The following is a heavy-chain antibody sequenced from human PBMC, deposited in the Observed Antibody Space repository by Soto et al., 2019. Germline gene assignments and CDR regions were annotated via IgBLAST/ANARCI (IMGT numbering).Heavy chain of an antibody. CDR1: GYTFTAYA. D-gene: IGHD3-22*01. V-gene: IGHV1-3*01. Sequence: ASVKLSCKATGYTFTAYAMHWVRQAPGQRLEWMGWINPANGNTKYSQKFQGRLTITSDTSANTVYMELNSLTSEDTAMYYCARVKNYDDSGYFYWGQGTLVTVSS. CDR3: ARVKNYDDSGYFY. CDR2: INPANGNT. J-gene: IGHJ4*02.